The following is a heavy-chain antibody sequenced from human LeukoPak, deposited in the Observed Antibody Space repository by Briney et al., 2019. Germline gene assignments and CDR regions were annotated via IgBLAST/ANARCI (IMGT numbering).Heavy chain of an antibody. Sequence: GASVKVSCKASGYTFTSYVISWVRQAPGQGLEWMGWISAYNGNTNYAQKLQGRVTMTTDTSTSTAYTELRSLRSDDTAVYYCARNDILTGYYPLPYYYYMDVWGKGTTVTVSS. CDR3: ARNDILTGYYPLPYYYYMDV. V-gene: IGHV1-18*01. D-gene: IGHD3-9*01. J-gene: IGHJ6*03. CDR1: GYTFTSYV. CDR2: ISAYNGNT.